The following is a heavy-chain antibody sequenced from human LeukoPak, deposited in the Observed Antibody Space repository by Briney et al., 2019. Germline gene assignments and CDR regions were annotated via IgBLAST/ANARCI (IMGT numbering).Heavy chain of an antibody. CDR3: ARDHPRGYSYIDY. V-gene: IGHV3-33*01. CDR2: IWYDGSNK. CDR1: GFTFSSYG. D-gene: IGHD5-18*01. Sequence: PGGSLRLSCAASGFTFSSYGMHWVRQAPGKGLEWVAVIWYDGSNKYYADSVKGRFTISRDNSKNTLYLQMNSLRAEDTAVYYCARDHPRGYSYIDYWGQGTLVTVSS. J-gene: IGHJ4*02.